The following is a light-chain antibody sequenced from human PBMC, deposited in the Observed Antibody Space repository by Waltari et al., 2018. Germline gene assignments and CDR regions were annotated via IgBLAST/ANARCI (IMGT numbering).Light chain of an antibody. V-gene: IGLV2-14*03. CDR3: CSYTSSDTYV. Sequence: SALPQPASVSGSPGQSIPITCTGTRSDFSLFAYLSWYQQRPGKVPRLILYDVVKRPSGVSNRFSGSMSGYTATLTISGLQAEDEADYYCCSYTSSDTYVFGSGTTVTVL. CDR2: DVV. CDR1: RSDFSLFAY. J-gene: IGLJ1*01.